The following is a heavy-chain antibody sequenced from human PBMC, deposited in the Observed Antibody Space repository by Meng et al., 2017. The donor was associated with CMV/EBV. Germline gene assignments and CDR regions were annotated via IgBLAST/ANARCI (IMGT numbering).Heavy chain of an antibody. CDR2: IIPIFGTA. CDR3: ARDYSGIAARPGFDP. J-gene: IGHJ5*02. D-gene: IGHD6-6*01. Sequence: QVQLVESGAEWKKPGSSVQVSCKASGGTFRSYAISWVRQAHGQGLEWMGGIIPIFGTANYAQKFQGRVTITADESTSTAYMELSSLRSEDTAVYYCARDYSGIAARPGFDPWGQGTLVTVSS. V-gene: IGHV1-69*12. CDR1: GGTFRSYA.